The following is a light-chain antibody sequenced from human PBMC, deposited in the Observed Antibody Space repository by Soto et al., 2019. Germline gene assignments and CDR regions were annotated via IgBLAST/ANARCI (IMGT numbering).Light chain of an antibody. V-gene: IGKV1-9*01. CDR2: AAS. Sequence: DIQLTQSPSFLSASVGDRVTITCRASQGISSYLAWYQQKPGKVPKLLIYAASTLQSWVPPRFSGSGSGTEFTLTISSLQPEDFATYYCQQLNSYPRTFGGGTKVEIK. CDR3: QQLNSYPRT. CDR1: QGISSY. J-gene: IGKJ4*01.